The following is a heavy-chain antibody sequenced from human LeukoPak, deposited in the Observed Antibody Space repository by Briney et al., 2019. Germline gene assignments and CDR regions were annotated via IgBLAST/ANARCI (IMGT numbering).Heavy chain of an antibody. J-gene: IGHJ4*02. CDR2: ILYGGNNK. Sequence: GGCLRLSCAASGFTFTSYGMHWVRQTPGKGLGRVAVILYGGNNKYYADYVKGRFTISRDNSKNTLYLQMNSLRAEDTAVYYCARDSPDYGDYAGYYWGQGTLVTVSS. CDR1: GFTFTSYG. V-gene: IGHV3-33*01. D-gene: IGHD4-17*01. CDR3: ARDSPDYGDYAGYY.